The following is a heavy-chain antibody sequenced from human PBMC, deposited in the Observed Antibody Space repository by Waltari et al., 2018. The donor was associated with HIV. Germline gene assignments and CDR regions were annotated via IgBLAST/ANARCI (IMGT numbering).Heavy chain of an antibody. V-gene: IGHV4-34*02. CDR2: IDHNGAT. Sequence: QVHLKQWGAGLLKPSETLSLTCAIQGESFSDYYWSFRDFYWTWIRHSPGKGMEWIGQIDHNGATNTNPSLKGRVSMSADTSKKQFSLRLSSVTAADTAVLYCARGVREDHIWGSYFDHWGQGTPVTVSS. D-gene: IGHD3-16*01. CDR3: ARGVREDHIWGSYFDH. J-gene: IGHJ5*02. CDR1: GESFSDYY.